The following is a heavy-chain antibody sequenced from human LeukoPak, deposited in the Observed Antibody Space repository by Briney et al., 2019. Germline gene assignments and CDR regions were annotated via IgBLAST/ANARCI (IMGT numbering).Heavy chain of an antibody. J-gene: IGHJ4*02. Sequence: GASVKVSCKASGYNFFDFYMHWVRQAPGQGLEWLGWTHPKTGVTNYAQRFQGRVTLTRDTSISALYMELTSLTFDDTAVYYCVRENWYYDYWGQGTLVTVSS. D-gene: IGHD3-10*01. CDR2: THPKTGVT. CDR3: VRENWYYDY. CDR1: GYNFFDFY. V-gene: IGHV1-2*02.